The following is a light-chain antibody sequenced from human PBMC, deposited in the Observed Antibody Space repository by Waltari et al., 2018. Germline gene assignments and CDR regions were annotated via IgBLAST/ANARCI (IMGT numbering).Light chain of an antibody. CDR2: KVS. Sequence: DIQMTQSPSTLSASVGDRVTITCRASQSVSPWLAWYQQKPGKAPKLLIYKVSDLQSGVPSRFSGSGSGSGTEFTLTITSLQPDDFAIYYCQQFNGFPWTFGQGTKVEIK. CDR1: QSVSPW. CDR3: QQFNGFPWT. J-gene: IGKJ1*01. V-gene: IGKV1-5*03.